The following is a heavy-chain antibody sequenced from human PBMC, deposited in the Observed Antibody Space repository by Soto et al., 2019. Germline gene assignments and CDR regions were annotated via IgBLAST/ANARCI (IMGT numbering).Heavy chain of an antibody. CDR1: GFTFSSYI. Sequence: QVQLVESGGGVVQPGRSLRLSCAASGFTFSSYIMHWVRQAPGKGLEWVAMILHDGNNKYYADSVKGRFTISRDNSKNTLYLQMNSLTTEDKAIYYCARDDEDGSYCDLGYWGQGTLVTVSS. J-gene: IGHJ4*02. D-gene: IGHD3-10*01. V-gene: IGHV3-30-3*01. CDR3: ARDDEDGSYCDLGY. CDR2: ILHDGNNK.